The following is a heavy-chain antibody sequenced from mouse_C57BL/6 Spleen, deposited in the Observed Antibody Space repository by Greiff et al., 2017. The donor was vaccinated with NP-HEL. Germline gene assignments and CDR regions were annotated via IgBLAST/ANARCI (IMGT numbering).Heavy chain of an antibody. V-gene: IGHV5-9*01. J-gene: IGHJ2*01. CDR2: ISGGGGNT. CDR3: ARPYYGSFDY. Sequence: EVKVVESGGGLVKPGGSLKLSCAASGFTFSSYTMSWVRQTPEKRLEWVATISGGGGNTYYPDSVKGRFTISRDNAKNTLYLQMSSLRSEDTALYYCARPYYGSFDYWGQGTTLTVSS. D-gene: IGHD1-1*01. CDR1: GFTFSSYT.